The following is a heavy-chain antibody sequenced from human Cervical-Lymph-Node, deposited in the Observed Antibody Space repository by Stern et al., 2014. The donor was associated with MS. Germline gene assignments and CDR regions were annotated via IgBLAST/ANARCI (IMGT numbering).Heavy chain of an antibody. D-gene: IGHD3-10*01. J-gene: IGHJ4*02. CDR3: AKGHYYGSGSLDY. V-gene: IGHV3-9*01. CDR2: ISWNSGSR. Sequence: LQPGRSLRLSCAASGFTFDDYAMHWVRPAPGKGLEWVSGISWNSGSRGYADSVKGRFTISRDNAKNSLYLQMNSLRAEDTALYYCAKGHYYGSGSLDYWGQGTLVTVSS. CDR1: GFTFDDYA.